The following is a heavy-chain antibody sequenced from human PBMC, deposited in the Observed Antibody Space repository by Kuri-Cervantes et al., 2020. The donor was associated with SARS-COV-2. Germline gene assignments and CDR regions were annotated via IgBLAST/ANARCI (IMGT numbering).Heavy chain of an antibody. D-gene: IGHD2-2*01. V-gene: IGHV5-51*01. CDR1: GYSFTSYW. CDR2: IYPGDSDT. CDR3: ARGEWDIVVVPAAMASFGWFDP. Sequence: GESLKISCKGSGYSFTSYWIGWVRQMPGKGLEWMGIIYPGDSDTRYSQSFQGQVTISADKSISTAYLQWSSLKASDTAMYYCARGEWDIVVVPAAMASFGWFDPWGQGTLVTVSS. J-gene: IGHJ5*02.